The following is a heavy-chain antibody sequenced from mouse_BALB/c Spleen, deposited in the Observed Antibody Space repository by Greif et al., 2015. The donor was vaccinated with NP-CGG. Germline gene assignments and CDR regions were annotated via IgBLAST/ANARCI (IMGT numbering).Heavy chain of an antibody. J-gene: IGHJ3*01. CDR3: ATGFAY. V-gene: IGHV5-6-3*01. CDR2: INSNGGST. CDR1: GFTFSSYG. Sequence: EVKLMESGGGLVQPGGSLKLSCAASGFTFSSYGLSWVRQTPDKRLELVATINSNGGSTCYPDSVKGRFTISRDNAKNTLYLQMSSLKSEDTAMYYCATGFAYWGQGTLVTVSA.